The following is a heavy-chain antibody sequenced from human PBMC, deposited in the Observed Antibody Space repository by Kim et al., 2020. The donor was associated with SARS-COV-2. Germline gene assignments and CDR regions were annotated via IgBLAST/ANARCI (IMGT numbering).Heavy chain of an antibody. V-gene: IGHV3-33*01. J-gene: IGHJ4*02. CDR3: ARDGGYYDSSGYPLDY. CDR2: IWYGDTNR. D-gene: IGHD3-22*01. Sequence: GGSLRLSCAASGFTFSNYGMHWVRQAPGKGLEWVAVIWYGDTNRYYADSVKGRFTISRDGSENTLYLQMNSLRAEDTAVYHCARDGGYYDSSGYPLDYWGQGTLVTVSS. CDR1: GFTFSNYG.